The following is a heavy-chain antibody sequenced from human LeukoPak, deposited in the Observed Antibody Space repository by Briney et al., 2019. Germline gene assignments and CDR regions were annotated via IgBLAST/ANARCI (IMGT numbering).Heavy chain of an antibody. J-gene: IGHJ5*02. Sequence: GGSLRLSCAVSGFTFNKNAMSWVRQAPGKGLEWVSAISGSGATIYYADSVKGRFTISRDNSKNTLYLQPNSLRAEDTAVYYCVKDRSTVVNNWFDPWGQGTLVTVSS. D-gene: IGHD2-21*01. CDR1: GFTFNKNA. V-gene: IGHV3-23*01. CDR3: VKDRSTVVNNWFDP. CDR2: ISGSGATI.